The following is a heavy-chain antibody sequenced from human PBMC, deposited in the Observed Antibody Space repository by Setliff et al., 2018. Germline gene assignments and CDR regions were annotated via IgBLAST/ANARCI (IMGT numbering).Heavy chain of an antibody. V-gene: IGHV3-7*01. J-gene: IGHJ4*02. CDR2: IKPDGSEG. CDR3: ASTYSYGSGFGF. CDR1: RFSFSNYW. D-gene: IGHD3-10*01. Sequence: GGSLRLSCAASRFSFSNYWMSWVRQAPGKGPEWVANIKPDGSEGYYVDSVKGRFTISRDNTKNSLYLQMNSLRAEDMAVYYCASTYSYGSGFGFWGQGTLVTVSS.